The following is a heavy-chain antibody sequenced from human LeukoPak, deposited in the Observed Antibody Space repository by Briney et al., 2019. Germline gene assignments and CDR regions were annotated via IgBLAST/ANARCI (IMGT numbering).Heavy chain of an antibody. CDR1: GGSFSGYY. CDR3: ARFPYIEGFYY. Sequence: SETLSLTRAVYGGSFSGYYWSWIRQPPGKGLEWIGEINHRRSTNYNPSLKSRVTMSVDTSKNQFSLNLSSVTAADTAVYFCARFPYIEGFYYWGQGTQVIVSS. V-gene: IGHV4-34*01. D-gene: IGHD2-15*01. CDR2: INHRRST. J-gene: IGHJ4*02.